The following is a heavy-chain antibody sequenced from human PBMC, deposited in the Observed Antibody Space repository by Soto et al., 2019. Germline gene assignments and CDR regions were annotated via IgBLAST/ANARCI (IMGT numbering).Heavy chain of an antibody. CDR1: GGFVSSGSYY. Sequence: QVQLQQWGAGPLKPSETLSLTCAVYGGFVSSGSYYWSWIRQPPGKGLEWIGEMSHSGGTHFDPSLKTGVTIAVDTSKNQFSLKMSSVTAADTALYYCARVERGTATTVVDAFDIWGPGTMVTVSS. CDR2: MSHSGGT. J-gene: IGHJ3*02. CDR3: ARVERGTATTVVDAFDI. V-gene: IGHV4-34*01. D-gene: IGHD1-1*01.